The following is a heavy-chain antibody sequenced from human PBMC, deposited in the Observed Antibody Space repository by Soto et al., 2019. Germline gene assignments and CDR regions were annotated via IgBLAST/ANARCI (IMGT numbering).Heavy chain of an antibody. CDR2: INPNSGGT. CDR3: ARDEAAAAHAFDI. J-gene: IGHJ3*02. D-gene: IGHD6-13*01. CDR1: GYTFTGYY. Sequence: ASVKVSCKASGYTFTGYYMHWVRQAPGQGLEWMGWINPNSGGTNYAQKFQGRVTMTRDTSISTAYMELSRLRSDGTAVYYCARDEAAAAHAFDIWGQGTMVTVSS. V-gene: IGHV1-2*02.